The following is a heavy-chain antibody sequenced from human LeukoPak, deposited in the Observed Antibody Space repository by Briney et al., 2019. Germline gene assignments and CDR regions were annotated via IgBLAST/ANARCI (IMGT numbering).Heavy chain of an antibody. CDR3: ARAGDHDAFDI. CDR1: GGTFSSYT. V-gene: IGHV1-69*02. D-gene: IGHD3-10*01. J-gene: IGHJ3*02. Sequence: GASVKVSCKASGGTFSSYTISWVRQAPGQGLEWMGRIIPILGIANYAQTFQGGVTITADKSTSTAYTELSSLRSEDTAVYYCARAGDHDAFDIWGQGTMVTVSS. CDR2: IIPILGIA.